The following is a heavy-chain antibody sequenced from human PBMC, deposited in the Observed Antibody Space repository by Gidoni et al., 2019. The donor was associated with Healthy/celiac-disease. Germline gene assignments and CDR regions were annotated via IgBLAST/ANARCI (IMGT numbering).Heavy chain of an antibody. CDR1: GFTFSSYG. CDR2: ISYDGSNK. D-gene: IGHD3-10*01. CDR3: AKEYRAIDGSGSYLDY. V-gene: IGHV3-30*18. Sequence: QVQLVESGGGVVQPGRSLRLSCAASGFTFSSYGMHWVRQAPGKGLEWVAVISYDGSNKYYADSVKGRFTISRDNSKNTLYLQMNSLRAEDTAVYYCAKEYRAIDGSGSYLDYWGQGTLVTVSS. J-gene: IGHJ4*02.